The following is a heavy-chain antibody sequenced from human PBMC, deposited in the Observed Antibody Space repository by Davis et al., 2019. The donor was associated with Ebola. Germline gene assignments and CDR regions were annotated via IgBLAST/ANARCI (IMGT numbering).Heavy chain of an antibody. J-gene: IGHJ6*02. V-gene: IGHV3-11*04. Sequence: GESLKISCAASGFTFSDYYMSWIRQAPGKGLEWVSYISSSGSTIYYADSVKGRFTIFRDNIKKSLYLQMSSLRAEDTAVYYCATRQIPVIRLYGMDVWGRGTTVTVSS. D-gene: IGHD3-10*01. CDR3: ATRQIPVIRLYGMDV. CDR2: ISSSGSTI. CDR1: GFTFSDYY.